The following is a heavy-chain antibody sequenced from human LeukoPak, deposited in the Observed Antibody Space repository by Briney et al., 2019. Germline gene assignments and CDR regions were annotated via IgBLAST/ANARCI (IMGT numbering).Heavy chain of an antibody. CDR1: GYTFTNYY. J-gene: IGHJ4*02. Sequence: ASVTVSFKASGYTFTNYYMNWVRQAPGQGREWMGIINPSGGSTSYAQKFQGRVTVTRDTSTSTVYMELSSLRSEDTAMYYCAREGEIGYDLSDYWGRGTLVTVSS. D-gene: IGHD5-12*01. CDR3: AREGEIGYDLSDY. CDR2: INPSGGST. V-gene: IGHV1-46*01.